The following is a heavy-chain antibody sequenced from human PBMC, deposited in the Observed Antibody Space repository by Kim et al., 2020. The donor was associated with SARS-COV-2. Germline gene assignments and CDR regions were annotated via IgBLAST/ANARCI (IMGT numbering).Heavy chain of an antibody. J-gene: IGHJ6*02. D-gene: IGHD2-8*01. CDR2: VSSSGGTT. CDR1: GLTFSSYA. CDR3: AKEGAPAAKYGMGV. Sequence: GGSLRLSCAASGLTFSSYAVSWVRQAPGKGLEWVSAVSSSGGTTYYADSVKGRFIISRDNSENTVYLQMNSLRAEDTAVYYCAKEGAPAAKYGMGVWGQG. V-gene: IGHV3-23*01.